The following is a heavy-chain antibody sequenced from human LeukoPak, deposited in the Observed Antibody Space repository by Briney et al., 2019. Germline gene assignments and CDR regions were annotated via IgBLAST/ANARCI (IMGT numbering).Heavy chain of an antibody. D-gene: IGHD3/OR15-3a*01. CDR2: TYYRSGWCH. CDR1: GDSVSSATAA. Sequence: SQTLSLSCAISGDSVSSATAAWNWIRQSPSRGLEWLGRTYYRSGWCHDYALFVKSRISINADTSTNLFSLQLTSATPEDTAVYYCARDHLGLYYDYWGQGTLVTVSP. CDR3: ARDHLGLYYDY. J-gene: IGHJ4*02. V-gene: IGHV6-1*01.